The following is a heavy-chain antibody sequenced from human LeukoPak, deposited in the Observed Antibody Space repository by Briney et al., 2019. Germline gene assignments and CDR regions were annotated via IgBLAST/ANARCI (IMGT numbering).Heavy chain of an antibody. Sequence: GASVKVSCKASGYTFTGYYMHWVRQAPGQGLEWMGWINPNSGGTNYAQKFQGRVTMTRDTSISTAYMELSRLRSDDTAVYYCARGRLLGVVVPGAPYYYYMDVWGKGTTVTVSS. CDR2: INPNSGGT. CDR3: ARGRLLGVVVPGAPYYYYMDV. J-gene: IGHJ6*03. CDR1: GYTFTGYY. D-gene: IGHD2-2*01. V-gene: IGHV1-2*02.